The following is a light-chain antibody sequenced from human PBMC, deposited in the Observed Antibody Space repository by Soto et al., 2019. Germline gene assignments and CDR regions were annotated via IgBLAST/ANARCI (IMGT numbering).Light chain of an antibody. J-gene: IGKJ4*01. V-gene: IGKV3-15*01. Sequence: EIVMTQSPATLSVSPGERATLSCRACQSVSSNLARYQQKPGQAPRLLIYGASTSATGIPARFSGSGSGTEFTLTISSLQSEDFAVYYCQQYNNWPPNTFGGGTKVEIK. CDR1: QSVSSN. CDR3: QQYNNWPPNT. CDR2: GAS.